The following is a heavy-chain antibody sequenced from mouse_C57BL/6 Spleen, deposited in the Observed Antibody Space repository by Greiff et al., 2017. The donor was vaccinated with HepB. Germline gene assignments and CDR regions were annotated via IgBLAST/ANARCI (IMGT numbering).Heavy chain of an antibody. Sequence: EVQLVESEGGLVQPGSSMKLSCTASGFTFSDYYMAWVRQVPEKGLEWVANINYDGSSTYYLDSLKSRFIISRDNAKNILYLQMSSLKSEDTATYYCARGTRLPYYFDYWGQGTTLTVSS. CDR1: GFTFSDYY. CDR3: ARGTRLPYYFDY. V-gene: IGHV5-16*01. CDR2: INYDGSST. J-gene: IGHJ2*01. D-gene: IGHD3-2*02.